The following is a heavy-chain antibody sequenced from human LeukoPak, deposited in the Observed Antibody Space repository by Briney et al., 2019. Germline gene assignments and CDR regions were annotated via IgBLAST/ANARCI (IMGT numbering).Heavy chain of an antibody. J-gene: IGHJ4*02. D-gene: IGHD4-11*01. CDR3: AIGPSMTTPLGY. CDR2: IYYSGST. CDR1: GGSISSYY. V-gene: IGHV4-59*01. Sequence: SETLSLTCTVSGGSISSYYWSWLRQPPGKGLEWIGYIYYSGSTNYNPSLKSRVTISVDTSKNQFSLKLSSVTAADTAVYYCAIGPSMTTPLGYWGQGTLVTVSS.